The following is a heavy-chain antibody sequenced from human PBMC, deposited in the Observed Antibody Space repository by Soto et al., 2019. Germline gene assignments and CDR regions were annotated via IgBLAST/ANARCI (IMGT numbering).Heavy chain of an antibody. V-gene: IGHV3-33*08. J-gene: IGHJ6*02. D-gene: IGHD5-18*01. CDR1: GFTFSSYS. Sequence: GGSLRLSCAASGFTFSSYSMHWVRQAPGKGLEWVAVIWYDGSNKYYADSVKGRFTISRDNSKNTLYLQMNSLRAEDTAVYYCAFSSYGYADYYYGMDVWGQGTTVTVSS. CDR2: IWYDGSNK. CDR3: AFSSYGYADYYYGMDV.